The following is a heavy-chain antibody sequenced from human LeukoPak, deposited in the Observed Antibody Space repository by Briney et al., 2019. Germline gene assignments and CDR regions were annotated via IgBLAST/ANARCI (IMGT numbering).Heavy chain of an antibody. CDR3: ARRAPLVDYSDSSGYYEDAFDI. J-gene: IGHJ3*02. Sequence: GESLRISCQGSGYSFSTYWISWVRQMPGKGLEWMGRIDPRDSYINYSPSFQGHVTISADTSISTAFLQWSSLKASDTAMYYCARRAPLVDYSDSSGYYEDAFDIWGQGTMVTVSS. V-gene: IGHV5-10-1*01. D-gene: IGHD3-22*01. CDR1: GYSFSTYW. CDR2: IDPRDSYI.